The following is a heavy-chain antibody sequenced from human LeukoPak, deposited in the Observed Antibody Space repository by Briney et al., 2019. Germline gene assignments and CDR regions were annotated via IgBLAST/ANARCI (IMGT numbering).Heavy chain of an antibody. J-gene: IGHJ4*02. V-gene: IGHV1-18*04. CDR1: GYTFTSDG. Sequence: ASVKGSCKASGYTFTSDGMSLVRQAPGQGLEWMGWISAYNGNTNYAQKLQGRVTMTTDTSTSTAYMELRSLRSDDTAVYYCAWRLAVAGILDYWGQGTLVTVSS. CDR3: AWRLAVAGILDY. D-gene: IGHD6-19*01. CDR2: ISAYNGNT.